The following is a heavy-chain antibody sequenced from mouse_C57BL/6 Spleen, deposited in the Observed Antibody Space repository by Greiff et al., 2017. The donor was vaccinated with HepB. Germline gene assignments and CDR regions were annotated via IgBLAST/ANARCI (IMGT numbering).Heavy chain of an antibody. D-gene: IGHD1-1*01. CDR1: GYTFTSYW. J-gene: IGHJ1*03. CDR3: ALITTVVDGYFDV. Sequence: QVQLQQPGAELLRPGSSVNLSCKASGYTFTSYWMDWVKQRPGQGLEWIGNIYPSDSETHYNQKFKDKATVTVDKSSSTAYMQLSSLTSEDSAVYYCALITTVVDGYFDVWGTGTTVTVSS. CDR2: IYPSDSET. V-gene: IGHV1-61*01.